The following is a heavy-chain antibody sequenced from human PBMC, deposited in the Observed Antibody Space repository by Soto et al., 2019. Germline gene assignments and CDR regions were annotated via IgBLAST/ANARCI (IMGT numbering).Heavy chain of an antibody. CDR1: GFSISSGRW. D-gene: IGHD6-13*01. CDR3: ATKHRLEAAEFDY. J-gene: IGHJ4*02. Sequence: PSETLSLTCAVSGFSISSGRWWGWIRQPPGKGLEWIGHTSYTGTTYYSPSLKSRVTMSVATPRNQFSLKLDSVTAVDTAVYYCATKHRLEAAEFDYWGQGTLVTVSS. V-gene: IGHV4-28*01. CDR2: TSYTGTT.